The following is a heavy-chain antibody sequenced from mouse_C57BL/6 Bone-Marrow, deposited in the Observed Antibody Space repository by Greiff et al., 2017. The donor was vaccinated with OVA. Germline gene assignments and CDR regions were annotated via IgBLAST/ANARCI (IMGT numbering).Heavy chain of an antibody. J-gene: IGHJ2*01. CDR3: ARKGGYGSSYYFDY. D-gene: IGHD1-1*01. CDR1: GFSLTSYA. CDR2: IWTGGGT. V-gene: IGHV2-9-1*01. Sequence: VQLQQSGPGLVAPSQSLSITCTVSGFSLTSYAISWVRQPPGKGLEWIGVIWTGGGTNYNSALKSRRSISKDNSKSQVFLKMNSLQTDDTARYYCARKGGYGSSYYFDYWGQGTTLTVSS.